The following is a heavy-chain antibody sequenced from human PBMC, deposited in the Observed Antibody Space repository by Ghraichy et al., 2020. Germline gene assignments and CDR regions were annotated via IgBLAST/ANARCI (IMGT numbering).Heavy chain of an antibody. V-gene: IGHV4-59*08. CDR2: IYYSGRT. Sequence: SQTLSLTCTVSGGSISSYYWSWIRQPPGKGLEWIGYIYYSGRTNYNPSLKSRVTISVDTSKNQFSLKLSSVTAADTAVYYCARHRFSYSHAFDIWGQGTMVTVSS. D-gene: IGHD2-15*01. J-gene: IGHJ3*02. CDR3: ARHRFSYSHAFDI. CDR1: GGSISSYY.